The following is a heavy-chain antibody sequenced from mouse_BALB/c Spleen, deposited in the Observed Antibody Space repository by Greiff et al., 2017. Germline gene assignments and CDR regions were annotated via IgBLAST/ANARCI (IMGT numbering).Heavy chain of an antibody. D-gene: IGHD2-14*01. V-gene: IGHV3-2*02. J-gene: IGHJ1*01. CDR3: ARSGYRYDGSYWYFDV. CDR1: GYSITSDYA. Sequence: EVQLQESGPGLVKPSQSLSLTCTVTGYSITSDYAWNWIRQFPGNKLEWMGYISYSGSTSYNPSLKSRISITRDTSKNQFFLQLNSVTTEDTATYYCARSGYRYDGSYWYFDVWGAGTTVTVSS. CDR2: ISYSGST.